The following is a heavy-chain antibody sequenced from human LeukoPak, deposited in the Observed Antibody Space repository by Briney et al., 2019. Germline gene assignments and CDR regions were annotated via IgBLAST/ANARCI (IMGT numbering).Heavy chain of an antibody. D-gene: IGHD3-22*01. CDR1: GYTLSELS. J-gene: IGHJ3*02. V-gene: IGHV1-24*01. CDR3: ATDLRGYYDSSYDAFDI. Sequence: ASVKVSCKVSGYTLSELSMHWVRQAHVKGLEWMGSFDPEDGETIYAQKFQGRVTMTEDTSTDTAYMELSSLRSEDTAVYYCATDLRGYYDSSYDAFDIWGQGTMVTVSS. CDR2: FDPEDGET.